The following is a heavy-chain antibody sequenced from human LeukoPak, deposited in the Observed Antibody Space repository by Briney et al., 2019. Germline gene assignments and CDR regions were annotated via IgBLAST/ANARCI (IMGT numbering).Heavy chain of an antibody. CDR2: ISSSSSYI. D-gene: IGHD4-11*01. CDR1: GFTFSSYS. V-gene: IGHV3-21*01. CDR3: ASSAGVTPFDY. J-gene: IGHJ4*02. Sequence: GGSLRLYCAASGFTFSSYSMNWVRQAPGKGLEWVSSISSSSSYIYYADSVKGRFTISRDNAKNSLYLQMNSLRAEDTAVYYCASSAGVTPFDYWGQGTLVTVSS.